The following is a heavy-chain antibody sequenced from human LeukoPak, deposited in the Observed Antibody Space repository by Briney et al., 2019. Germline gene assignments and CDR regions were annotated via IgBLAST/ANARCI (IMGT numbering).Heavy chain of an antibody. Sequence: ETLSLTCSVSGGSISSYYWSWVRQAPGKGLEWVSAISGSGGSTYYADSVKGRFTISRDNSKNTLYLQMNSLRAEDTAVYYCAHESHFDYWGQGTLVTVSS. CDR2: ISGSGGST. J-gene: IGHJ4*02. V-gene: IGHV3-23*01. CDR3: AHESHFDY. CDR1: GGSISSYY.